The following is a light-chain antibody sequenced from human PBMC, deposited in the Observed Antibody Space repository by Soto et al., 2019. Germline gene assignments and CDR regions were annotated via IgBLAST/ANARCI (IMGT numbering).Light chain of an antibody. Sequence: EIVLTQSPATLSLSPGERATLSCRASQSVGNYLAWYQQKPGQAPRLLIYDASNRATGIPARFSGSGSGTDFTLTISSLERDNFAVYYCQQRAKWPPGFTFGPGTKVDIK. J-gene: IGKJ3*01. CDR2: DAS. CDR1: QSVGNY. V-gene: IGKV3-11*01. CDR3: QQRAKWPPGFT.